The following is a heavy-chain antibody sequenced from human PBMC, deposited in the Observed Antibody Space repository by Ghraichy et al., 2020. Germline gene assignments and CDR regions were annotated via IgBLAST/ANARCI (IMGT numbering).Heavy chain of an antibody. CDR3: VADPYGALGY. J-gene: IGHJ4*02. V-gene: IGHV1-58*01. Sequence: SVKVSCKASGFTFTRSAVQWVRQTRGQRLEWIGVIVPGSGNTNYAQKFQERVTLTRDMATSTAYMELRSLRSDDTAVYYCVADPYGALGYWGQGTLVTVSS. CDR2: IVPGSGNT. D-gene: IGHD4-17*01. CDR1: GFTFTRSA.